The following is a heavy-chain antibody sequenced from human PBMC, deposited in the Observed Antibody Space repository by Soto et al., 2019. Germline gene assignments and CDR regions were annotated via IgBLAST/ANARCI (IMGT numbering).Heavy chain of an antibody. CDR1: GYTFTSYG. V-gene: IGHV1-2*04. CDR2: INPNSGGT. CDR3: AREYNESYDYYYGMDV. Sequence: RASVKVSCKASGYTFTSYGISWVRQAPGQGLEWMGWINPNSGGTNYAQKFQGWVTMTRDTSISTAYMELSRLRSDDTAVYYCAREYNESYDYYYGMDVWGKGTTVTVS. D-gene: IGHD1-26*01. J-gene: IGHJ6*04.